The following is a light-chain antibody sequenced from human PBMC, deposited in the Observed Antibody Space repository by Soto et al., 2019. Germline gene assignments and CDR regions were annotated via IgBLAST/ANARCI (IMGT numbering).Light chain of an antibody. CDR3: CSYAGSSTSYV. Sequence: QSVLAQPASVSGSPGQSITISCTGTGSDVESYNLVSWYQQHPGKAPKLMIYEGSKRPSGVSNRFSGSKSGNTASLTISGLQAEDEADYYCCSYAGSSTSYVFGTGTKVTVL. CDR2: EGS. J-gene: IGLJ1*01. CDR1: GSDVESYNL. V-gene: IGLV2-23*01.